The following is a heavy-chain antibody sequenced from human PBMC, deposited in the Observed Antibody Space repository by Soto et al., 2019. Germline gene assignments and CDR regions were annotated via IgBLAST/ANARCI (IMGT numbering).Heavy chain of an antibody. J-gene: IGHJ6*02. CDR3: ARPTDYNYGMQV. CDR2: IYPHDSDT. V-gene: IGHV5-51*01. CDR1: GYNFHTYW. D-gene: IGHD4-17*01. Sequence: PGESLKISCKGSGYNFHTYWIAWVRQMPGKGLEWMGFIYPHDSDTRYSPSFRGQVTISADKSINTAYLQWTSLKASDTAIYFCARPTDYNYGMQVWGQGTTVNVSS.